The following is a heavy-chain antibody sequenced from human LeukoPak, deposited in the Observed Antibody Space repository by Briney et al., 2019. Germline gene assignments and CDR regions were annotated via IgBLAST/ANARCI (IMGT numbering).Heavy chain of an antibody. CDR2: IRYDGSNK. CDR3: AKDTLRMKYYFDY. J-gene: IGHJ4*02. Sequence: GGSLRLSCAASGFTFSSYGMHWVRQAPGKGLEWVAFIRYDGSNKYYADSVKGRFTISRDNSKNTLYLQMNSLRAEDTAVYYCAKDTLRMKYYFDYWGQGTLVTVSS. D-gene: IGHD5/OR15-5a*01. V-gene: IGHV3-30*02. CDR1: GFTFSSYG.